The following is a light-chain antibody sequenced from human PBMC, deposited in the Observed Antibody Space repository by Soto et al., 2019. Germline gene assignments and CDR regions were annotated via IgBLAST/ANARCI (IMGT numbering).Light chain of an antibody. CDR1: HTIRTY. Sequence: DIQMTQSPSSLSASVGDEVTLTCRASHTIRTYLNWYQLKPGKPPRLLIYAASILQSGVPSRFSGSGSGTDFTLTISRLQPEDLATYYCQQSYSTLWTFGPGTKVDIK. J-gene: IGKJ1*01. CDR3: QQSYSTLWT. V-gene: IGKV1-39*01. CDR2: AAS.